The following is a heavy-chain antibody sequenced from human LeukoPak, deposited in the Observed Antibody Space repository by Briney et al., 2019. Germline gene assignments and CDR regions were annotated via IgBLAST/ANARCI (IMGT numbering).Heavy chain of an antibody. V-gene: IGHV3-43D*03. CDR1: GFTFDDYA. CDR3: AKEHGSGSYHFDY. CDR2: ITCDGDST. Sequence: GGSLRLSCAASGFTFDDYAMHWVRQAPGKGLEWVSLITCDGDSTYYADSVKGRFTISRDNSKNYLYLQMNSLRAEDTALYYCAKEHGSGSYHFDYWGQGTLVTVSS. D-gene: IGHD3-10*01. J-gene: IGHJ4*02.